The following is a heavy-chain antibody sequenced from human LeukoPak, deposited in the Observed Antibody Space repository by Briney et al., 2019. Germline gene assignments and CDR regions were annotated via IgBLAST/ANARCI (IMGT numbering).Heavy chain of an antibody. CDR3: ASTGYSTVDY. J-gene: IGHJ4*02. CDR2: ISGSGGST. D-gene: IGHD6-13*01. Sequence: PGGSLRLSCAASGFTFSSYAMSWVRQAPGKGLEWVSAISGSGGSTYYADSVKGRFTISRDNSKNTLYLQMNSLRSDDTAVYYCASTGYSTVDYWGQGTLVTVSS. CDR1: GFTFSSYA. V-gene: IGHV3-23*01.